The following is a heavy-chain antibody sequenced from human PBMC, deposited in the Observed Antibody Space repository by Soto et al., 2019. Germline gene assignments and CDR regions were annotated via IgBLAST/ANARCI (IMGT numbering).Heavy chain of an antibody. J-gene: IGHJ6*02. CDR2: INPNSGGT. D-gene: IGHD2-15*01. CDR1: GYTFTGYY. V-gene: IGHV1-2*04. CDR3: ARDLGYCSGGSCSTYGMDV. Sequence: GASVKVSCKASGYTFTGYYMHWVRQAPGQGLEWMGWINPNSGGTNYAQKFQGWVTMTRDTSISTAYMELSRLRSDDTAVYYCARDLGYCSGGSCSTYGMDVWGQGTTVTVSS.